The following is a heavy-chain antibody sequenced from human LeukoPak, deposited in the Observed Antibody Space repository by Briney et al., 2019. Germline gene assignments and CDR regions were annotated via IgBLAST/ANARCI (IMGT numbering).Heavy chain of an antibody. V-gene: IGHV4-31*03. D-gene: IGHD1-1*01. CDR3: ARVNRYNKAYCFDC. CDR2: TYYSGST. Sequence: SETQSLTCTVSGGSISSGGYYWSWIRQHPGKGLEWIGYTYYSGSTYYNPSLKSRVTISVDTSKNQFSLKLSSVTAADTAVYYCARVNRYNKAYCFDCWGQGTLLTISS. J-gene: IGHJ4*02. CDR1: GGSISSGGYY.